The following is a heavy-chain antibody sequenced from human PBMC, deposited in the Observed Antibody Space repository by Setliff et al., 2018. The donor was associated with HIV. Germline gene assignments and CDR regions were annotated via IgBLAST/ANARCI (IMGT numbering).Heavy chain of an antibody. CDR2: INHSGST. CDR1: GGSFTDYY. CDR3: ARGARLLAAYSDRWEYFYMDV. D-gene: IGHD1-26*01. V-gene: IGHV4-34*01. Sequence: SETLSLTCAVFGGSFTDYYWIWIRQPPGKGLGWIGEINHSGSTHYNPSLKSRFIISVDTSKNQFSLKVNSMTAADTAVYYCARGARLLAAYSDRWEYFYMDVWGKGTTVTVSS. J-gene: IGHJ6*03.